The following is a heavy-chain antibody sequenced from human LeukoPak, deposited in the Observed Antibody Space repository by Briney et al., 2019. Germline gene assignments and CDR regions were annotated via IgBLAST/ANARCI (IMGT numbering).Heavy chain of an antibody. J-gene: IGHJ4*02. CDR2: IYYSGST. D-gene: IGHD3-22*01. V-gene: IGHV4-59*01. CDR3: ARVAYDSSGYFYYFDY. Sequence: SETLSLTCTVSGGSISSYYWSWIRQPPGKGLEWIGYIYYSGSTNYNPSLKSRVTISVDTSKNQFSLKLSSVTAAGTAVYYCARVAYDSSGYFYYFDYWGQGTLVTVSS. CDR1: GGSISSYY.